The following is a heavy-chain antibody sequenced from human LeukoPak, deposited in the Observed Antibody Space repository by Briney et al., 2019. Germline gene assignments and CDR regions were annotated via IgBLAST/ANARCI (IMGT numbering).Heavy chain of an antibody. Sequence: ASVKVSCKVSVYTLTELSMHWVRQAPGKGLEWMGGFDPEDGETIYAQKFQGRVTMTEDTSTDTAYMELSSLRSEDTAVYYCATVVPAARYYYYYYMDVWGKGTTVTVSS. CDR1: VYTLTELS. D-gene: IGHD2-2*01. CDR3: ATVVPAARYYYYYYMDV. V-gene: IGHV1-24*01. J-gene: IGHJ6*03. CDR2: FDPEDGET.